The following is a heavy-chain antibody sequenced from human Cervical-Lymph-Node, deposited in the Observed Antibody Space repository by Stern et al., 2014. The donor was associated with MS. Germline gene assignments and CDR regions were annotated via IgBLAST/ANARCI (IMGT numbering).Heavy chain of an antibody. CDR3: ARDGRSSYGSGSYYSSGY. D-gene: IGHD3-10*01. CDR2: IYPNSGDT. CDR1: GYSFTGYF. Sequence: QLVQSGAEVKKPGASVKVSCKASGYSFTGYFLHWVRQAPGQGLEWMGWIYPNSGDTNYAQKFHGRVTMTRDSSSSTAYMELSSLRSDDTAVYYCARDGRSSYGSGSYYSSGYWGQGTLVTVSS. J-gene: IGHJ4*02. V-gene: IGHV1-2*02.